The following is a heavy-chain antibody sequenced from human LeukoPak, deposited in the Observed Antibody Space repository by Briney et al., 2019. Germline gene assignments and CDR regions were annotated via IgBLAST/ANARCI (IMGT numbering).Heavy chain of an antibody. Sequence: ASVKVSCKVSGYTLTELSMHWVRQAPGKGLEWMGGFDSEDGETIYAQKFQGRVTMTEDTSTDTAYMELSSLRSEDTAVYYCATDPQWELGESAFDIWGQGTMVTVSS. J-gene: IGHJ3*02. CDR2: FDSEDGET. CDR3: ATDPQWELGESAFDI. V-gene: IGHV1-24*01. CDR1: GYTLTELS. D-gene: IGHD1-26*01.